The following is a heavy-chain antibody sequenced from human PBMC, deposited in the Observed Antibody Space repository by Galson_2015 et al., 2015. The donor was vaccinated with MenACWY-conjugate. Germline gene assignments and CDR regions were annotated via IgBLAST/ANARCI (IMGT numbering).Heavy chain of an antibody. CDR2: INRDGRET. CDR1: GFAFGQYW. J-gene: IGHJ3*02. CDR3: VRDFSHKFNNVLYDDLDI. D-gene: IGHD2-8*01. V-gene: IGHV3-7*03. Sequence: SLRLSCAASGFAFGQYWMTWVRQAPGKGLEWVANINRDGRETHYVDSVEGRFIMSRDNAKESLYLQMNVLRAEDTAVYYCVRDFSHKFNNVLYDDLDIWGQGTVVTVSS.